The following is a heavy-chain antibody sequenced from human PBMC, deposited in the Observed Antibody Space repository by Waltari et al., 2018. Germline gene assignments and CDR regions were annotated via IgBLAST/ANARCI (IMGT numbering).Heavy chain of an antibody. CDR1: GFDFFTHA. Sequence: EVQLLESGGGLAQPGGSLGLSCAASGFDFFTHAMSWVRQAPGKGLEWVSGISDSGVITNYADSVKGRFTVSRDNSMNTVFLQLNSLTAEDTAIYYCARHLYGVDYLELDNWGRGTLVTVSS. V-gene: IGHV3-23*01. CDR3: ARHLYGVDYLELDN. D-gene: IGHD2-21*01. J-gene: IGHJ4*02. CDR2: ISDSGVIT.